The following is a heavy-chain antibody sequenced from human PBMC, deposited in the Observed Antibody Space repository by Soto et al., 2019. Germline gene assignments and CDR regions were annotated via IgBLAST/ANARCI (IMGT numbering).Heavy chain of an antibody. D-gene: IGHD1-1*01. CDR1: GFTFSSYS. Sequence: GGSLRLSCAASGFTFSSYSINWVRQAPGKGLEWVSSISSSCSYKYYADPVKGRFTISRDNAKNTLYLQMNSLRAEDTAVYYCAKAGLDPMNWFDPWGQGTLVTVSS. J-gene: IGHJ5*02. CDR3: AKAGLDPMNWFDP. V-gene: IGHV3-21*04. CDR2: ISSSCSYK.